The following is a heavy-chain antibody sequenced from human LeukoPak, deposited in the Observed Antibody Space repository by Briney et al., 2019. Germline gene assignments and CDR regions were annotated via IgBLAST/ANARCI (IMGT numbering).Heavy chain of an antibody. CDR1: GGSFSGYY. Sequence: SETLSLTCAVYGGSFSGYYWSWIRQPPGKGLEWIGEINHSGSTNYNPSLKSRVTIPVDTSKNQFSLKLSSVTAADTAVYYCARLNYYGSGSYYSRTGGNFDYWGQGTQVTVSS. CDR3: ARLNYYGSGSYYSRTGGNFDY. J-gene: IGHJ4*02. CDR2: INHSGST. V-gene: IGHV4-34*01. D-gene: IGHD3-10*01.